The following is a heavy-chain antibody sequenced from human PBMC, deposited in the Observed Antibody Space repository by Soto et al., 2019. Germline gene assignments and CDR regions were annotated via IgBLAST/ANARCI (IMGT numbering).Heavy chain of an antibody. CDR3: ATVSCSGGSCPNWFDP. CDR2: FDPEDGET. J-gene: IGHJ5*02. Sequence: ASVKVSCKVSGYTLTELSMHWVRQAPGKGLEWMGGFDPEDGETIYAQKFQGRVTMTEDTSADTAYMELSSLRSEDTAVYYCATVSCSGGSCPNWFDPCGQGTLVTVSS. CDR1: GYTLTELS. D-gene: IGHD2-15*01. V-gene: IGHV1-24*01.